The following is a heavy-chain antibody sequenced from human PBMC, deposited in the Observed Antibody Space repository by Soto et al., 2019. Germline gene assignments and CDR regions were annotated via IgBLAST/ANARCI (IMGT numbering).Heavy chain of an antibody. CDR3: AREDYYDSSGYYPPGDYYGMDV. CDR2: ISAYNGNT. V-gene: IGHV1-18*01. Sequence: ASVKVSCKASGYTFTRYGISWVRQAPGQGLEWMGWISAYNGNTNYAQKLQGRVTMTTDTSTSTAYMELRSLRSDDTAVYYCAREDYYDSSGYYPPGDYYGMDVWGQGTTVTVSS. D-gene: IGHD3-22*01. CDR1: GYTFTRYG. J-gene: IGHJ6*02.